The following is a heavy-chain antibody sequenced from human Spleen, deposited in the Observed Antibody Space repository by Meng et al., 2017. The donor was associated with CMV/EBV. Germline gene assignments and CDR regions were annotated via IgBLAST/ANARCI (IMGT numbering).Heavy chain of an antibody. CDR3: ARVAYEGWSSGHFDS. V-gene: IGHV1-2*02. D-gene: IGHD6-19*01. Sequence: ASVKVSCKASGYTFTSYDINWVRQATGQGLEWMGWINPNSGGTNYAQKFQGRVTMTRDTSIRTAYMDLSRLTSDDTALYYCARVAYEGWSSGHFDSWGQGALVTVSS. J-gene: IGHJ4*02. CDR1: GYTFTSYD. CDR2: INPNSGGT.